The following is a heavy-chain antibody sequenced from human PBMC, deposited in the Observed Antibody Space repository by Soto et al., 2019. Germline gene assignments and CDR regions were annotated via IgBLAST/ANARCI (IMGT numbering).Heavy chain of an antibody. CDR1: GGSFSGYV. V-gene: IGHV4-34*12. D-gene: IGHD3-22*01. Sequence: SETLSLTCAVYGGSFSGYVWRWIRQPPGKGLEWIGEIFHGGSTNYSPSLKSRVTISVDTSKNQYSLELSSVTAADTAVYYCARHHYDSNTFYYFFDYWGQGPLITVSS. CDR3: ARHHYDSNTFYYFFDY. J-gene: IGHJ4*02. CDR2: IFHGGST.